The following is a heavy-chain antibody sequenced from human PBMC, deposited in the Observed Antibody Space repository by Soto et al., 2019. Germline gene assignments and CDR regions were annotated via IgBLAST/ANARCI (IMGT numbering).Heavy chain of an antibody. V-gene: IGHV3-30-3*01. CDR2: ISYDGSNK. CDR3: ARDWDRTTATMTKKDFFDY. J-gene: IGHJ4*02. CDR1: GFTFSSYA. Sequence: PGGSLRLSCAASGFTFSSYAMHWVRQAPGKGLEWVAVISYDGSNKYYADSVKGRFTISRDNSKNTLYLQMNSLRAEDTAVYYCARDWDRTTATMTKKDFFDYWGQGTLVTVSS. D-gene: IGHD4-17*01.